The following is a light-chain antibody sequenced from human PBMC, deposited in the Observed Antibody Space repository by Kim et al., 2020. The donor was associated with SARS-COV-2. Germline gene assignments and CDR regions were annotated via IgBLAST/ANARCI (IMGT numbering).Light chain of an antibody. Sequence: ASVGDRVTITCRASQGISSYLAWYQQKPGKAPKLLIYAASTLQSGVPSRFSGSGSGTEFTLTISSLQPEDFETYYCQQLNSYPLYTFGQGTKLEI. J-gene: IGKJ2*01. V-gene: IGKV1-9*01. CDR1: QGISSY. CDR3: QQLNSYPLYT. CDR2: AAS.